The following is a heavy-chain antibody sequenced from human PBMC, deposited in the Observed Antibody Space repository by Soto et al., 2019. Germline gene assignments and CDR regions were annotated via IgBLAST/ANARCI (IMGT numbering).Heavy chain of an antibody. CDR3: VRDLAY. V-gene: IGHV3-11*01. CDR2: ITGSGITK. Sequence: GGSLRLSCAAAGVSFSDYYMSWIRQAPGKGLEWISYITGSGITKYYADSVQGRFTISRDNTKKSLYLQMNNLRAEDTAVYYCVRDLAYWGQGTLVTVSS. CDR1: GVSFSDYY. J-gene: IGHJ4*02.